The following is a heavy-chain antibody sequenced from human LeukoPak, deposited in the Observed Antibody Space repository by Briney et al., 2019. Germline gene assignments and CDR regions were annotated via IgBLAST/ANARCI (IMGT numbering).Heavy chain of an antibody. CDR3: ARVRIRRDCSGGSCYDYFDY. D-gene: IGHD2-15*01. J-gene: IGHJ4*02. CDR1: GFTFSSYW. CDR2: INQGGSDK. V-gene: IGHV3-7*01. Sequence: GGSLRLSCAASGFTFSSYWMSWVRQAPGKGLEWVANINQGGSDKPYVDSVKGRFTISRDNANNSLYLQMNSLRAEDTAVYYCARVRIRRDCSGGSCYDYFDYWGQGTLVTVSS.